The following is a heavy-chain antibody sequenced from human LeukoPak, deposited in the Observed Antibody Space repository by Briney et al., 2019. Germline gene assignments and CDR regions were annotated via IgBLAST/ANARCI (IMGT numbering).Heavy chain of an antibody. CDR3: ATDLAGYSSSSSDY. Sequence: SVKVSCKASGGTFSSYAISWVRQAPGQGLEWMGRIIPILGIANYAQKFQGRVTITADKSTSTAYMELSSLRSEDTAVYYCATDLAGYSSSSSDYWGQGTLVTVSS. V-gene: IGHV1-69*04. D-gene: IGHD6-6*01. CDR2: IIPILGIA. CDR1: GGTFSSYA. J-gene: IGHJ4*02.